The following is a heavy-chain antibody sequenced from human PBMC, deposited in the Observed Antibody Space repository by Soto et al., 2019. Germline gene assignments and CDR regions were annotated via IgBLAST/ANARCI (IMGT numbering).Heavy chain of an antibody. V-gene: IGHV4-34*01. CDR3: AREDGHEAGLDY. Sequence: SETLSLTCAIYGGSFSNYYWNWIRQPPGKGLEWMGKINHNGSTNYSPSLKSRLTISVDTSKNQFSLKLSSVTAADTAVYYCAREDGHEAGLDYWGQGTLVTVSS. CDR1: GGSFSNYY. J-gene: IGHJ4*02. D-gene: IGHD6-19*01. CDR2: INHNGST.